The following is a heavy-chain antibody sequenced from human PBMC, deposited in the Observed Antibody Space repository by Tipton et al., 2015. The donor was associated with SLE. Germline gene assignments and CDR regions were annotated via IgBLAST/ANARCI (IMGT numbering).Heavy chain of an antibody. CDR1: GFSFSFYW. J-gene: IGHJ4*02. CDR2: INPDSSGS. V-gene: IGHV3-74*01. Sequence: GSLRLSCAGSGFSFSFYWMHWFRQPPGKGPLWVSRINPDSSGSSYADSVRGRFIISRDNARNTLYLQLNDLRVEDTAVYYCARGGLEPVDYWGQGTRVTVSS. CDR3: ARGGLEPVDY. D-gene: IGHD5-24*01.